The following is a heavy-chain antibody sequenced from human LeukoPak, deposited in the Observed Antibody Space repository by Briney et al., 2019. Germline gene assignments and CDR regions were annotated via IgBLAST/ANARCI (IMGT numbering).Heavy chain of an antibody. Sequence: ASVKVSCKASGHTFTSYGIGWVRQAPGQGLEWMGWISAYNGNTNYAQMLQGRVTMTTDTSTSTAYMELRSLRSDDTAVYYCARVDGRYCSSTSCYAWDHWGQGTLVTVSS. V-gene: IGHV1-18*01. CDR1: GHTFTSYG. D-gene: IGHD2-2*01. J-gene: IGHJ4*02. CDR3: ARVDGRYCSSTSCYAWDH. CDR2: ISAYNGNT.